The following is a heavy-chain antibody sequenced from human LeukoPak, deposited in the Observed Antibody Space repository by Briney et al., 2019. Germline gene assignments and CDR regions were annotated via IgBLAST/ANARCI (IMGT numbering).Heavy chain of an antibody. CDR1: GFTFSSYA. J-gene: IGHJ4*02. Sequence: PGGSLRLSCAASGFTFSSYAMHWVRQAPGKGLEYVSAISSNGGSTYYANSVKGRFTISRDNSKNTLYLQMGSLRAEDMAVYYCARAPITIFGVVKYCFDYWGQGTLVTVSS. D-gene: IGHD3-3*01. V-gene: IGHV3-64*01. CDR3: ARAPITIFGVVKYCFDY. CDR2: ISSNGGST.